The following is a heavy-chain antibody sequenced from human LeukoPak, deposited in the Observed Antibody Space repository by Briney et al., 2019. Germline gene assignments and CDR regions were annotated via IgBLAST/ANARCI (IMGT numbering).Heavy chain of an antibody. CDR1: GYTFTSYY. Sequence: ASVKVSCKASGYTFTSYYMHWVRQAPGQGLEWTGIINPSGGSTSYAQKFQGRVTMTRDMSTSTVYMELSSLRSEDTAVYYCARAGTYYYDSSGYYGFDYWGQGTLVTVSS. CDR2: INPSGGST. J-gene: IGHJ4*02. D-gene: IGHD3-22*01. V-gene: IGHV1-46*01. CDR3: ARAGTYYYDSSGYYGFDY.